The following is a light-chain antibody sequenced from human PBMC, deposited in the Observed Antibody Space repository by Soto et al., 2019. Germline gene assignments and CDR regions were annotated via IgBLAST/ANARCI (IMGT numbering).Light chain of an antibody. Sequence: QSALTQPASVSGSPGQSITVSCTGTSSDVGGHNYVSWFQQHPGQAPKLLIYEVTTRPSGVSTRFSGSKSGNTASLTISGLQADDEADYHCSSYSSSGTLFVFGTGTKGTVL. CDR3: SSYSSSGTLFV. CDR2: EVT. V-gene: IGLV2-14*01. CDR1: SSDVGGHNY. J-gene: IGLJ1*01.